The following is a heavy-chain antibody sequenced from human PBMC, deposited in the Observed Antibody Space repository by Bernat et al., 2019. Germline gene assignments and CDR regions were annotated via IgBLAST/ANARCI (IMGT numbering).Heavy chain of an antibody. D-gene: IGHD4-23*01. V-gene: IGHV3-23*01. CDR3: ANGGVKNDYGGLSFDY. CDR2: ISGSGGST. J-gene: IGHJ4*02. CDR1: GFTFSSYA. Sequence: EVQLLESGGGLVQPGGSLRLSCAASGFTFSSYAMSWVRQAPGKGLEWVSAISGSGGSTYYADSVKGRFTISRDNSKNTLYLQMNSLRAEDTAVYYCANGGVKNDYGGLSFDYWGQGTLVTVSS.